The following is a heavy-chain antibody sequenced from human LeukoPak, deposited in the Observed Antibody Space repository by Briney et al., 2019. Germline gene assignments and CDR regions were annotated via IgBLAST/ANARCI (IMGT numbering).Heavy chain of an antibody. D-gene: IGHD1-26*01. CDR2: ISGSGGST. CDR1: GFTFSGYA. J-gene: IGHJ4*02. CDR3: AKSRAWELLRGPFDY. V-gene: IGHV3-23*01. Sequence: GGSLRLSCAASGFTFSGYAMSWVRQAPGKGLEWVSTISGSGGSTYYADSVMGRFTVSRDNSKNTLYLQINSLRAEDTAVYYCAKSRAWELLRGPFDYWGQGTLVTVSP.